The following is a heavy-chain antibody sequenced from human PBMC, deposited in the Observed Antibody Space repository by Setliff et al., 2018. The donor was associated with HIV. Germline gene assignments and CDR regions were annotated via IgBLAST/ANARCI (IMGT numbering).Heavy chain of an antibody. V-gene: IGHV3-23*03. CDR3: AKGPYYDILTGHFLFSYYFDY. Sequence: GGSLRLSWGGFTFSSYAMSWVRQAPGRGLEWVSLIYSGGSSTYYADSVKGRFTTSRDNSKNTLYLQMNSLGAEDTAVYYCAKGPYYDILTGHFLFSYYFDYWGQGTLVTVSS. D-gene: IGHD3-9*01. CDR1: FTFSSYA. CDR2: IYSGGSST. J-gene: IGHJ4*02.